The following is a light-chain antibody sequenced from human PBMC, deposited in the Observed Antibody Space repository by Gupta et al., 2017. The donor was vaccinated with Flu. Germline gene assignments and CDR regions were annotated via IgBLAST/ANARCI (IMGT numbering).Light chain of an antibody. Sequence: SVLTQPPAASGAPGPRVTISCTGTFSTIAGGHEVHWYQQLPGAAPKLLIYGHTKRPAGVPDRFSASTSGTAASLVIAGLQPEDEADYYGQSYDNSGSRAFGGGTKLTVL. CDR1: FSTIAGGHE. CDR2: GHT. V-gene: IGLV1-40*01. J-gene: IGLJ2*01. CDR3: QSYDNSGSRA.